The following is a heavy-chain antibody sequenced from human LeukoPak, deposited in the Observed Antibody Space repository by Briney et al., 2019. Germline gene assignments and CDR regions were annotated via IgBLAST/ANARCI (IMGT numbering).Heavy chain of an antibody. CDR3: ARDQGLDYYDSSGYYNY. J-gene: IGHJ4*02. CDR2: IYTGGGT. V-gene: IGHV3-66*01. Sequence: QSGGSLRLSCAAPEFTVRSNSMTWVRQAPGKGLEWVSVIYTGGGTHYADSVRGRFTISRDNSKNTLYLQMNSLRAEDTAVYYCARDQGLDYYDSSGYYNYWGQGTLVTVSS. CDR1: EFTVRSNS. D-gene: IGHD3-22*01.